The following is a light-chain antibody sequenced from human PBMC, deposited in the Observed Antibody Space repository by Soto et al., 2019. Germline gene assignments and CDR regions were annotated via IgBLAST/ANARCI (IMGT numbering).Light chain of an antibody. CDR3: AAWDDSLNGHWV. V-gene: IGLV1-44*01. J-gene: IGLJ3*02. CDR2: SNN. CDR1: SSNIGSNT. Sequence: QPVLTQPPSASGTPGQRVTISCSGSSSNIGSNTVNWYQQLPGTAPKLLIYSNNQRPSGVPDRFSDSKSGTSASLAISGLQSEDEADYYCAAWDDSLNGHWVFGGGTKLTVL.